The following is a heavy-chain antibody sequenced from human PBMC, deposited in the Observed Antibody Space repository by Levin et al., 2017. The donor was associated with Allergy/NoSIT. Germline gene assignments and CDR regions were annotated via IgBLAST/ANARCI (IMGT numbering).Heavy chain of an antibody. Sequence: PSETLSLTCTVSGGSISSSNYYWGWIRQPPGKGLEWIGSIHYSGSTYYNPSLKSRVTISVDTSKSQFSLRLTSVTAADTALYYCARAVPGENVTRYYYYGMDVWGQGTTVAVSS. D-gene: IGHD3-10*01. CDR2: IHYSGST. J-gene: IGHJ6*02. CDR3: ARAVPGENVTRYYYYGMDV. CDR1: GGSISSSNYY. V-gene: IGHV4-39*07.